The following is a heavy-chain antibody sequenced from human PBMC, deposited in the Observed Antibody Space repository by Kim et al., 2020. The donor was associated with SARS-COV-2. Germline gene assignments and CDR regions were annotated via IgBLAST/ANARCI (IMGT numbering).Heavy chain of an antibody. V-gene: IGHV3-13*01. Sequence: SVKGRFTISRENAKNSLYLQMNSLRAGDTAVYYCARGYSGYDSSDWYFDLWGRGTLVTVSS. CDR3: ARGYSGYDSSDWYFDL. D-gene: IGHD5-12*01. J-gene: IGHJ2*01.